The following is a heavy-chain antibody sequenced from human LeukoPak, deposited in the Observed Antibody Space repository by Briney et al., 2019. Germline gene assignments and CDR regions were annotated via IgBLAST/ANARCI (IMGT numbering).Heavy chain of an antibody. CDR3: SRAPGIGGSYPL. CDR2: IYFSGIT. Sequence: SETLSLTCTVSGGSISSSSSYYWGWIRQPPGKGLEWIGSIYFSGITYYNPSLKSRVTISVDTSKDQFSLKLSSMTAADTACYYWSRAPGIGGSYPLWGQGTLVTVSS. V-gene: IGHV4-39*01. CDR1: GGSISSSSSYY. D-gene: IGHD3-16*02. J-gene: IGHJ4*02.